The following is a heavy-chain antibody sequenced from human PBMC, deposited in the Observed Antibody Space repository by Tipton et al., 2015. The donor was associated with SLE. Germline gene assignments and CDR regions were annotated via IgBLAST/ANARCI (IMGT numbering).Heavy chain of an antibody. Sequence: SLRLSCAGSGFIFDDYALPWVRQSPGKGLAWVSGISWDSESLGYADSVKGRFIISRDKAKNSLYLEMNSLRLEDTALYYCTKDIGIGSSWRGDAVDIWGQGTMVTVSS. CDR1: GFIFDDYA. V-gene: IGHV3-9*01. CDR3: TKDIGIGSSWRGDAVDI. J-gene: IGHJ3*02. D-gene: IGHD6-13*01. CDR2: ISWDSESL.